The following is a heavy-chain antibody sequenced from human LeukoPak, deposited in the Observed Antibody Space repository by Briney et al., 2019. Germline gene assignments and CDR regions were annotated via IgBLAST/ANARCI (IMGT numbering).Heavy chain of an antibody. V-gene: IGHV3-30-3*01. CDR1: GFTFSSYA. J-gene: IGHJ4*02. Sequence: GRSLRLSCAASGFTFSSYAMHWVRQAPGKGLEWVADISYDGSNKYYADSVKGRFTISRDNSKNTLYLQMNSLRAEDTAVYYCARDAFWQCPFDYWGQGTLVTVSS. D-gene: IGHD3-3*01. CDR3: ARDAFWQCPFDY. CDR2: ISYDGSNK.